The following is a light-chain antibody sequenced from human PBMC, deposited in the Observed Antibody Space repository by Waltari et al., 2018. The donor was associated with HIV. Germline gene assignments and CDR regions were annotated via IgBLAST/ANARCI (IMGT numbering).Light chain of an antibody. J-gene: IGLJ2*01. CDR2: RNY. Sequence: QSVLTQPPSASGTPGQRVTISCFGGRSNIGTNYVYWYQQFPGAAPTLLISRNYQRPSGVPNRFSASKSATSASLAISGLRSEDEANYYCAAWDATEILFGGGTKLTVL. CDR3: AAWDATEIL. V-gene: IGLV1-47*01. CDR1: RSNIGTNY.